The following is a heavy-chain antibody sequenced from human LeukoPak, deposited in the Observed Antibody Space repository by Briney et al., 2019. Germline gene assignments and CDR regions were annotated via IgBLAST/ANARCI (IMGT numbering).Heavy chain of an antibody. V-gene: IGHV4-34*01. CDR3: AGGNWFDP. CDR1: GGSFSGYS. CDR2: VNYNGSA. J-gene: IGHJ5*02. Sequence: SETLSLTCAVYGGSFSGYSWSWIRQPPGKGLEWIGEVNYNGSANYSPSLKSRVTVSVDTTKNQFSLKLSSVTAADTAVYYCAGGNWFDPWGQGTLVTVSS.